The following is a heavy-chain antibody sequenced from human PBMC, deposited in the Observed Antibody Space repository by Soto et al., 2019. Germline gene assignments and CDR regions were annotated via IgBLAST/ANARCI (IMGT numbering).Heavy chain of an antibody. CDR2: VNAGNGNI. V-gene: IGHV1-3*01. Sequence: ASVKVSCKASGYTFTSYAMHWVRQAPGQRLEWMGWVNAGNGNIKYSQKFQSRLTITKDTSKNQVVLTMTNMDPVDTATYYCAHTVKSRIVVVPARGFDPWGQGTLVTVSS. J-gene: IGHJ5*02. D-gene: IGHD2-15*01. CDR1: GYTFTSYA. CDR3: AHTVKSRIVVVPARGFDP.